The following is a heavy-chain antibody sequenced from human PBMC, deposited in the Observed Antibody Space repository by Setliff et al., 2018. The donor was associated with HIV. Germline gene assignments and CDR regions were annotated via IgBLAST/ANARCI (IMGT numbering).Heavy chain of an antibody. J-gene: IGHJ6*03. CDR1: GGYISSTNW. D-gene: IGHD5-12*01. V-gene: IGHV4-4*02. CDR3: VNSGYDGDYYYYYMDV. CDR2: ISHSGST. Sequence: PSETLSLTCAVSGGYISSTNWWSWVRQPPGKGLEWIGEISHSGSTNYNPSLKSRVTISVDKSKNQFSLKLTSVTAADTALYFCVNSGYDGDYYYYYMDVWGKGTTVTVSS.